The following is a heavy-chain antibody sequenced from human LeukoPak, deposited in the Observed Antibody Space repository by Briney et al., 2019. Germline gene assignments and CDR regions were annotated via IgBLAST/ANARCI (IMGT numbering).Heavy chain of an antibody. J-gene: IGHJ4*02. V-gene: IGHV3-23*01. D-gene: IGHD3-16*01. CDR2: ISGSGGGK. CDR1: VFTFSSYS. Sequence: GVSLRLSCASSVFTFSSYSMSCVRQAPGKGREGVSDISGSGGGKYYADSVKGRFTISRANSKNTLYLKMNSLRAEDTAVYYCAKDRDVWGSYEVYWGQGTLVTVSS. CDR3: AKDRDVWGSYEVY.